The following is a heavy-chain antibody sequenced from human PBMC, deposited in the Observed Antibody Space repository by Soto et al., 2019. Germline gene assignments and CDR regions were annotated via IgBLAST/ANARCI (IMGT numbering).Heavy chain of an antibody. V-gene: IGHV4-39*01. CDR2: FYYSGST. Sequence: NPSETLSLTCTVSGGSISSSSYYWGWIRQPPGKGLEWIGSFYYSGSTYYNPSLKSRVTISVDTSKNQFSLKLSSVTAADTAVYYCARVWGGAFDIWGQGTMVTVSS. CDR3: ARVWGGAFDI. D-gene: IGHD3-10*01. CDR1: GGSISSSSYY. J-gene: IGHJ3*02.